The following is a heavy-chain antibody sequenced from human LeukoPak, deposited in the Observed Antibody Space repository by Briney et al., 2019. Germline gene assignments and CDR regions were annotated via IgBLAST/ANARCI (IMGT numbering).Heavy chain of an antibody. J-gene: IGHJ4*02. Sequence: GGSLRLSCAASGFTFSSYSMNWVRQAPGKGLEWVSYISSSSSTIYYADSVKGRFTISRDNAKNSLYLQMNSLRAEDTAVYYCARDGGGSYGVRDYYFDYWGQGTLVTVSS. CDR2: ISSSSSTI. V-gene: IGHV3-48*01. CDR1: GFTFSSYS. CDR3: ARDGGGSYGVRDYYFDY. D-gene: IGHD1-26*01.